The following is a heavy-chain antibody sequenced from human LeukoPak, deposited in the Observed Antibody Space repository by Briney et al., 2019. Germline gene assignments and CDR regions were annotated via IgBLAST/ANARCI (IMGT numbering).Heavy chain of an antibody. CDR1: GFTFSSYA. V-gene: IGHV3-30*04. CDR2: ISYDGSNK. Sequence: GRSLRLSCAASGFTFSSYAMHWVRQAPGKGLEWVAVISYDGSNKYYADSVKGRFTISRDNSKNTLYLQMNSLRAEDTAVYYCARGAAAGIMDYYYYGMDVWGQGTTVTVSS. D-gene: IGHD6-13*01. J-gene: IGHJ6*02. CDR3: ARGAAAGIMDYYYYGMDV.